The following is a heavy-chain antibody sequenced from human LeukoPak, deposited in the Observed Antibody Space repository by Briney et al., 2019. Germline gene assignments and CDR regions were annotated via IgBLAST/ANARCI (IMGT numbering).Heavy chain of an antibody. D-gene: IGHD3-16*01. Sequence: GASLKVSCKASVGTFSSYAVSWVRQAPGQGLEWMGGIIPIFGTANYAQKFQGRVTITADESTSTAYMELSSLRSEDTAVYYCAHPPSSDAFYFDYWGQGTLVSVSS. CDR3: AHPPSSDAFYFDY. J-gene: IGHJ4*02. CDR1: VGTFSSYA. CDR2: IIPIFGTA. V-gene: IGHV1-69*13.